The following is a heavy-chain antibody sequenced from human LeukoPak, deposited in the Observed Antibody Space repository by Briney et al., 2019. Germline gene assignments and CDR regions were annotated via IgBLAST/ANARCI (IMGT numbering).Heavy chain of an antibody. D-gene: IGHD3-22*01. CDR2: FDPEDGES. CDR1: GYTLTELS. V-gene: IGHV1-24*01. J-gene: IGHJ1*01. Sequence: ASVKVSCKVSGYTLTELSMHWVRQATGKGLEWMGGFDPEDGESVYAQKFQGRATMTEDTSTDTAYMELSSLRSEDTAVYYCATALSNPFYDSSGYYYGYFQHWGQGTLVTVSS. CDR3: ATALSNPFYDSSGYYYGYFQH.